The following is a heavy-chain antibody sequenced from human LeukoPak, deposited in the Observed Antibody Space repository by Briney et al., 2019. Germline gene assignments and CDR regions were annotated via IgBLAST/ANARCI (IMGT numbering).Heavy chain of an antibody. Sequence: SETLSLTCTVSGGSISSSSYYWGWIRQPPGKGLEWIGEINHSGSTNYNPSLKSRVTISVDTSKNQFSLKLSSVTAADTAVYYCARIRRPVIPGARRGAFDIWGQGTMVTVSS. J-gene: IGHJ3*02. D-gene: IGHD1-14*01. V-gene: IGHV4-39*07. CDR1: GGSISSSSYY. CDR2: INHSGST. CDR3: ARIRRPVIPGARRGAFDI.